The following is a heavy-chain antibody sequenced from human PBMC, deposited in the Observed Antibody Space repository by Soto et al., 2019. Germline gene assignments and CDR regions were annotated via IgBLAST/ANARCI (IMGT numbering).Heavy chain of an antibody. CDR2: IIPILGIA. J-gene: IGHJ3*02. D-gene: IGHD3-22*01. Sequence: SVKVSCKASGGTFSSYTISWVRQAPGQGLEWMGRIIPILGIANYAQKFQGRVTITADKSTSTAYMELSSLRSEDTAVYYCARGPTYYYDSSGTFDIWGQGTMVTVSS. CDR3: ARGPTYYYDSSGTFDI. V-gene: IGHV1-69*02. CDR1: GGTFSSYT.